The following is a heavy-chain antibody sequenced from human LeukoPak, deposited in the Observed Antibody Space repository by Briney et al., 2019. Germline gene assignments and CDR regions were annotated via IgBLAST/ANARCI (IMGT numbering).Heavy chain of an antibody. J-gene: IGHJ4*02. D-gene: IGHD5-18*01. V-gene: IGHV4-4*07. CDR2: IYTSGST. CDR3: ARDPARGYSYGYGSQPFDY. Sequence: SETLSLTCTFSGGSISSYYWSWIRQPAGKGLEWIGRIYTSGSTNYNPSLKSRVTMSVDTSKNQFSLKLSSVTAADTAVYYCARDPARGYSYGYGSQPFDYWGQGTLVTVSS. CDR1: GGSISSYY.